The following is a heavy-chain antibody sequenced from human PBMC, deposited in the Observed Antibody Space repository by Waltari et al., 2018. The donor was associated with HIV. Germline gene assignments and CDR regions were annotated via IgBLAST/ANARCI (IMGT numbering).Heavy chain of an antibody. D-gene: IGHD3-10*01. Sequence: EVQLLESGGDLVQPGGSLRLSCAASGLTFVNCAFSWVRQAPGAGLEWVSAISPDGLYTYYADSVKGRFTISRDNSKNTLYLQMNSLGAEDTAVYYCAKEGIGAFFDDWGHGTLVTVSS. V-gene: IGHV3-23*01. CDR1: GLTFVNCA. J-gene: IGHJ4*01. CDR2: ISPDGLYT. CDR3: AKEGIGAFFDD.